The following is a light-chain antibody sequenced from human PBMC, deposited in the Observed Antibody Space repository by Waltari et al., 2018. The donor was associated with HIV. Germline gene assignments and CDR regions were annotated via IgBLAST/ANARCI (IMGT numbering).Light chain of an antibody. CDR3: ATWDDSLSGSVL. Sequence: QSVLTQPPSASGTPGQRVPIPCSGSRYTIGSNYVYWYQDLPGTAPKLLIYRNNQRPSGVPDRFSGSKSGTSASLAISGLRSEDEAAYYCATWDDSLSGSVLFGGGTKLTVL. V-gene: IGLV1-47*01. CDR1: RYTIGSNY. J-gene: IGLJ2*01. CDR2: RNN.